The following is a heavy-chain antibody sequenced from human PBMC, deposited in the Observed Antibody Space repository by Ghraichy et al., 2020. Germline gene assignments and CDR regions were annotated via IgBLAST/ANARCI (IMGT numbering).Heavy chain of an antibody. CDR1: GGSITSSGYF. D-gene: IGHD2/OR15-2a*01. CDR3: ARARNIAWGAYYFDF. V-gene: IGHV4-39*01. J-gene: IGHJ4*02. CDR2: MFYTGST. Sequence: SETLSLTCNVSGGSITSSGYFWGWLRQPPGKGLSSIGSMFYTGSTYYSPSLKGRVTISADTSRNQFSLKLASVTAADTGIYYCARARNIAWGAYYFDFWGQGLLVTVSS.